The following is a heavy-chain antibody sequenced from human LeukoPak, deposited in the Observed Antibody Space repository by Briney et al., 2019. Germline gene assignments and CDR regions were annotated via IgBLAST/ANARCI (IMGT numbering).Heavy chain of an antibody. CDR3: ARGARPYSSGWYFNY. D-gene: IGHD6-19*01. CDR1: GYTFTSYY. J-gene: IGHJ4*02. Sequence: ASVKVSCKASGYTFTSYYMHWVRQAPGQGLEWMGIINPSGGSTSYAQKFQGRVTITADESTSTAYMELSSLRSEDTAVYYCARGARPYSSGWYFNYWGQGTLVTVSS. V-gene: IGHV1-46*01. CDR2: INPSGGST.